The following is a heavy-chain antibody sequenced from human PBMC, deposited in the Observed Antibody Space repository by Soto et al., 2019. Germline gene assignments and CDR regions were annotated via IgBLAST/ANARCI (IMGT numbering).Heavy chain of an antibody. V-gene: IGHV1-69*02. J-gene: IGHJ4*02. D-gene: IGHD6-6*01. CDR1: GGTFSSYT. Sequence: SVKVSCKASGGTFSSYTISWVRQAPGQGLEWMGRIIPILGIANYAQKFQGRVTITADKSTSTAYMELSSLRSEDTAVYYCARVSTIAARHFDYWGQGTLVTVSS. CDR2: IIPILGIA. CDR3: ARVSTIAARHFDY.